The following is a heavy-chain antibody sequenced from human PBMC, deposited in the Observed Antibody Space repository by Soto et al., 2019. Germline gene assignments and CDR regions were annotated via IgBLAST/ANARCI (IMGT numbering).Heavy chain of an antibody. Sequence: GGSLRLSCVTSGFTFSRNTMNWVRQATGKGMEWVASITSSGSYVYYADSVKGRFSASRDNAKNSLSLQMDSLRPDDTAIYFCVKDEGIEAMDVWGQGTTVTVSS. CDR3: VKDEGIEAMDV. CDR2: ITSSGSYV. D-gene: IGHD3-3*02. J-gene: IGHJ6*02. V-gene: IGHV3-21*01. CDR1: GFTFSRNT.